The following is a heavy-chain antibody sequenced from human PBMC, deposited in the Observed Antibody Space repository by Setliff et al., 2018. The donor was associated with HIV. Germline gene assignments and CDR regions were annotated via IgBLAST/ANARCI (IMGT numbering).Heavy chain of an antibody. J-gene: IGHJ6*03. V-gene: IGHV3-30*02. CDR1: GLTFSRYG. Sequence: GGSLRLSCAVSGLTFSRYGFHWVRQVPGKGLDWVTFIQYDESNKYYGDSVRGRFTISRDNSKNTLYLQMNSLRSEDTAVYFCRKSFNSGPTNWNIDVWGTGTTVTVSS. D-gene: IGHD1-20*01. CDR3: RKSFNSGPTNWNIDV. CDR2: IQYDESNK.